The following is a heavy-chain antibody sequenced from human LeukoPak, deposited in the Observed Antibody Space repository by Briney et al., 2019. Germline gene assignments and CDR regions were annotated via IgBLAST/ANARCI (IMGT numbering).Heavy chain of an antibody. Sequence: GGSLRLSCTASGFTFRSYWMHCVRQAPGKGLVWVSRINSDGGSTSYADSVKGRFTISRDNAKNTLYLQMNSLRAEDTAVYYCARRIQGMAPYYFDYWGQGTLVTVSS. J-gene: IGHJ4*02. CDR3: ARRIQGMAPYYFDY. CDR2: INSDGGST. V-gene: IGHV3-74*01. CDR1: GFTFRSYW. D-gene: IGHD5-24*01.